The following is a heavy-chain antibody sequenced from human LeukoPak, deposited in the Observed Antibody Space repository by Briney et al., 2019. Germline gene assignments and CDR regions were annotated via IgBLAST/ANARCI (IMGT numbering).Heavy chain of an antibody. CDR2: ISAYNGNT. Sequence: ASVKVSCKASGYTFTSHGISWVRQAPGQGLEWMGWISAYNGNTNYAQKLQGRVTMTTDTSTSTAYMELRSLRSDDTAVYYCARAVDTAMAGYYYYMDVWGKGTTVTVSS. CDR1: GYTFTSHG. CDR3: ARAVDTAMAGYYYYMDV. D-gene: IGHD5-18*01. J-gene: IGHJ6*03. V-gene: IGHV1-18*01.